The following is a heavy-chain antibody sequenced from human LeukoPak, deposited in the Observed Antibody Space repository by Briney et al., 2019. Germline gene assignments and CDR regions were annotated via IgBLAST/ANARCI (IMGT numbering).Heavy chain of an antibody. V-gene: IGHV3-15*01. D-gene: IGHD6-13*01. Sequence: GGSLRLSCAASGFTFTTAWMSWVRQAPGKGLEWVGRIKGTNDGGTADYAAPVKGRFIISRDDSKNTLYLQMNSLKTEGTAVYYCSTDWSSSSHWGQGTLVTVSS. CDR2: IKGTNDGGTA. CDR1: GFTFTTAW. J-gene: IGHJ4*02. CDR3: STDWSSSSH.